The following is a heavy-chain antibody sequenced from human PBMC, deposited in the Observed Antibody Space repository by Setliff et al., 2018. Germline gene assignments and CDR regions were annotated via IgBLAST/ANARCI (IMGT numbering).Heavy chain of an antibody. D-gene: IGHD4-17*01. J-gene: IGHJ1*01. V-gene: IGHV3-48*01. CDR1: GGSIRSYY. CDR2: ISSSSSPI. Sequence: PSETLSLTCPVSGGSIRSYYWNWVRQAPGKGLEWVSYISSSSSPIDYADSVKGRFTISRDNSKNTVYLQMNSLRVADTAVYYCARAPGYADYSYLQHWGQGTLVTVSS. CDR3: ARAPGYADYSYLQH.